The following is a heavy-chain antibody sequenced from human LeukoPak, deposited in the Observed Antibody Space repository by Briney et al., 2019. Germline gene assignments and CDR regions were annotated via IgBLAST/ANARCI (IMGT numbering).Heavy chain of an antibody. J-gene: IGHJ4*02. CDR2: IYSGGST. CDR3: ASTGGLQRLVKAPIDY. Sequence: GGSLRLSCAASGFTVSSNYMSWVRQAPGKGLEWVSVIYSGGSTYYADSVKGRFTISRDNSKNTLYLQMNSLRAEDTAVYYCASTGGLQRLVKAPIDYWGQGTLVTVSS. V-gene: IGHV3-66*01. CDR1: GFTVSSNY. D-gene: IGHD6-13*01.